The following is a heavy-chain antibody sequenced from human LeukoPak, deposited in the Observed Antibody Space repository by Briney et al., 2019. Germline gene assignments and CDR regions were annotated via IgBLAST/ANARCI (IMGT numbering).Heavy chain of an antibody. V-gene: IGHV1-69*04. J-gene: IGHJ6*02. Sequence: SVKVSCKASGGTFGSYAISWVRQAPGQGLEWMGRIIPILGIANYAQKFQGRVTITADKSTSTAYMELSSLRSEDTAVYHCASPGPHIVVVPAAMGYYYGMDVWGQGTTVTVSS. CDR1: GGTFGSYA. D-gene: IGHD2-2*01. CDR3: ASPGPHIVVVPAAMGYYYGMDV. CDR2: IIPILGIA.